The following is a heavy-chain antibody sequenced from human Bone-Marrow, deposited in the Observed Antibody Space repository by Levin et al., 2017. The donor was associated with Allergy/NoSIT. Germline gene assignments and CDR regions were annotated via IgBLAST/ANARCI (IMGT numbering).Heavy chain of an antibody. Sequence: GSLRLSCAVSGDSISSSNWWSWVRQPPGKGLEWLGEIFHSGNTNYNPSLKSRVTISVDKSKNQFSLKLSSVAAADTAMYYCAREYCSGSSCYYFDYWGQGTLLTVSS. D-gene: IGHD2-15*01. J-gene: IGHJ4*02. CDR2: IFHSGNT. CDR1: GDSISSSNW. CDR3: AREYCSGSSCYYFDY. V-gene: IGHV4-4*02.